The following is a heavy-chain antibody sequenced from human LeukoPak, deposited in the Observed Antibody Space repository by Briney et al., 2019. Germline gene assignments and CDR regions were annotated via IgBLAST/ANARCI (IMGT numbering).Heavy chain of an antibody. CDR1: GYTLTELS. CDR3: ANGITMIVVVYDAFDI. J-gene: IGHJ3*02. D-gene: IGHD3-22*01. Sequence: ASVKVSCMVSGYTLTELSMHWVRQAPGKGLEWMGGFDPEDGETIYAQKFQGRVTMTEDTSTDTAYMELSSLRSEDTAVYYCANGITMIVVVYDAFDIWGQGTMVTVSS. CDR2: FDPEDGET. V-gene: IGHV1-24*01.